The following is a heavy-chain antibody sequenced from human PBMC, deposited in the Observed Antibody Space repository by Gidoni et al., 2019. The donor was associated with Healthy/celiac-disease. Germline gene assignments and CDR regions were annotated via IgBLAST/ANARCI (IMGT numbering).Heavy chain of an antibody. CDR2: IYYSGST. J-gene: IGHJ3*02. CDR1: GGSISSSSYY. D-gene: IGHD3-10*01. Sequence: QLQLQESRPGLVKPSETMSLTCTVSGGSISSSSYYWGWLRQPPGKGLEWIGSIYYSGSTYYNPSLKSRVTISGDTSKNQFSLKLSSVTAADTAVYYCARHSNYYGSGSYYDAFDIWGQGTMVTVSS. CDR3: ARHSNYYGSGSYYDAFDI. V-gene: IGHV4-39*01.